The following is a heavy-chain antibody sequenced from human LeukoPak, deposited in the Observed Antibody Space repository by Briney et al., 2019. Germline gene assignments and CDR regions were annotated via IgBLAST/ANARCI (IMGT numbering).Heavy chain of an antibody. J-gene: IGHJ1*01. V-gene: IGHV3-23*01. D-gene: IGHD3-22*01. Sequence: GGSLRLSCAASGFTFSSSAMSWVRQAPGKGLEWVSAIGVSGAGTYYADSVKGRFTISRDNSKNTLYLQMNSLRAEDTAMYYCAKSTRASSGSCYLEYFHHWGQGTLVTVSS. CDR2: IGVSGAGT. CDR3: AKSTRASSGSCYLEYFHH. CDR1: GFTFSSSA.